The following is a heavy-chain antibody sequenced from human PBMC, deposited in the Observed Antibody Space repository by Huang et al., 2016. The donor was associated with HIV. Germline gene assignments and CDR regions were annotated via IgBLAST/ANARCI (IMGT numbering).Heavy chain of an antibody. V-gene: IGHV1-69*13. CDR1: GGTFSSFA. D-gene: IGHD4-17*01. CDR3: ARDHPTSVTTFAPFQY. CDR2: IIPLFGSR. Sequence: QVQLVQSGVEVKKPGSSVKVSCKASGGTFSSFAISWVRQAPGQGVEGMGGIIPLFGSRSYAQKFQGRVTITADESTSTTFMELSSLRSEDTAVYFCARDHPTSVTTFAPFQYWGQGTLVSVSS. J-gene: IGHJ4*02.